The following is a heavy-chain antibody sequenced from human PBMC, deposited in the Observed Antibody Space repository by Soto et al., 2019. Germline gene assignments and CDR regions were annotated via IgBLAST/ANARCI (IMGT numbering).Heavy chain of an antibody. V-gene: IGHV4-39*01. Sequence: SEPLSLTGTVSGGSMSSSSYYWGWIRQPPGKGLEWIGSIYYSGSTYYNPSLKSRLTISVDTSKNQFSLKLSSVTAADTAVYYCAPYNWNYTYWGQGTLVPVSS. CDR1: GGSMSSSSYY. CDR3: APYNWNYTY. J-gene: IGHJ4*02. CDR2: IYYSGST. D-gene: IGHD1-7*01.